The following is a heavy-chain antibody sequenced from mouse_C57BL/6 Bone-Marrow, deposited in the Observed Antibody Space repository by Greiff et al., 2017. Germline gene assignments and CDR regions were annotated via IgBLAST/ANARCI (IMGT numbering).Heavy chain of an antibody. V-gene: IGHV1-80*01. D-gene: IGHD2-3*01. CDR3: ARSGDGYPYYFDN. J-gene: IGHJ2*01. Sequence: QVQLKQSGAELVKPGASVKISCKASGYAFSSYWMNWVKQRPGKGLEWIGQIYPGDGDTNYNGKFKGKATLTADKSSSTAYMQLSSLTSEDSAVYFCARSGDGYPYYFDNWGQGTTLTVSS. CDR1: GYAFSSYW. CDR2: IYPGDGDT.